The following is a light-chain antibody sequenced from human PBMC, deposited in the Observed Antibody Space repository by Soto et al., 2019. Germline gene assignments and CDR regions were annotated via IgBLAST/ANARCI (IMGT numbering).Light chain of an antibody. Sequence: DIVLTQSPDSLAVSLGERATINCKSSQSVLYSSNKQNCLAWYQKKPGQPPKLLIYWASTRESGVPDRFSGSGSGTDFTFTISSLQAEDVAVYYCQQYCSIPHTFGQGTKVEIK. CDR2: WAS. V-gene: IGKV4-1*01. J-gene: IGKJ1*01. CDR1: QSVLYSSNKQNC. CDR3: QQYCSIPHT.